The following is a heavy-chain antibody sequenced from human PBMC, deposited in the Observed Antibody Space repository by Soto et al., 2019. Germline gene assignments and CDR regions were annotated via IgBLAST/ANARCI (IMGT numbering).Heavy chain of an antibody. J-gene: IGHJ4*02. V-gene: IGHV4-31*03. Sequence: QVQLQESGPGLVKPSQTLSLTCPVSGASISSRGFYWTWIRQLPGKGLEWIGYISYSGSTNYSPSLKSRLNISIDTSDNHFSLKLTSVTAADTAVYYCARQSTVTGNYYFDSRGQGTLVTVAT. CDR2: ISYSGST. D-gene: IGHD4-17*01. CDR3: ARQSTVTGNYYFDS. CDR1: GASISSRGFY.